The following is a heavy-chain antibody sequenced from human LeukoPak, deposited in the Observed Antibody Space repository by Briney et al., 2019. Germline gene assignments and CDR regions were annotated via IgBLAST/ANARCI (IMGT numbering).Heavy chain of an antibody. CDR1: GFTFSSYS. Sequence: GGSLRLSCAASGFTFSSYSMNWVRQAPGKGLEWVSYISTSSSIIDYADSVKGRFTISRDNAKNSLYLQMNSLRAEDTAVYYCARARGYSYGYSDNWGQGTLVTVSS. CDR3: ARARGYSYGYSDN. V-gene: IGHV3-48*01. D-gene: IGHD5-18*01. J-gene: IGHJ4*02. CDR2: ISTSSSII.